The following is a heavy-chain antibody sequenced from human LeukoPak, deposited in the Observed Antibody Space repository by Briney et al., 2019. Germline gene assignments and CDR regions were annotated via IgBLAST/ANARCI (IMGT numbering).Heavy chain of an antibody. CDR2: IYYSGST. J-gene: IGHJ4*02. D-gene: IGHD3-3*01. CDR3: ASRSSIWSGYQDTLYYFDS. V-gene: IGHV4-39*07. Sequence: SETLSLTCTVSGGSINSNTYFWGWIRQPPGKGLEWIGSIYYSGSTYYNPSLKSRVTISVDTSKNQFSLKLSSVTAADTAVYYCASRSSIWSGYQDTLYYFDSWGQGTLVTVSS. CDR1: GGSINSNTYF.